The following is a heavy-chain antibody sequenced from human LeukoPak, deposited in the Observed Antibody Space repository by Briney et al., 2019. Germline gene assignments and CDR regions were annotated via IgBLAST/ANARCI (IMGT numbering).Heavy chain of an antibody. D-gene: IGHD2-15*01. CDR3: ARECSGGSCFDAFDI. V-gene: IGHV4-4*07. CDR1: GGSFSSYY. Sequence: SETLSLTCAVYGGSFSSYYWSWIRQPAGKGLEWIGRIYTSGSTNYNPSLKSRVTMSVDTSKNQFSLKLSSVTAADTAVYYCARECSGGSCFDAFDIWGQGTMVTVSS. CDR2: IYTSGST. J-gene: IGHJ3*02.